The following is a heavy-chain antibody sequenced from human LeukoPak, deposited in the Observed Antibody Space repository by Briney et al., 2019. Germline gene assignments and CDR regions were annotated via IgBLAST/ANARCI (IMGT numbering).Heavy chain of an antibody. CDR1: GGSISSGSYY. J-gene: IGHJ4*02. D-gene: IGHD3-3*01. CDR3: ARYYDFWSGYVL. CDR2: IYTSGST. Sequence: PSQTLSLTCTVSGGSISSGSYYWRWIRQPAGKGLEWIGRIYTSGSTNYNPSLKSRVTISVDTSKNQFSLKLSSVTAADTAVYYCARYYDFWSGYVLWGQGTLVTVSS. V-gene: IGHV4-61*02.